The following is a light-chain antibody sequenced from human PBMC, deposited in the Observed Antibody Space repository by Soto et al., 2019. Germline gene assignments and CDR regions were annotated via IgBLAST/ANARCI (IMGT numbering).Light chain of an antibody. CDR2: DAS. CDR3: QQRSSWIN. J-gene: IGKJ5*01. V-gene: IGKV3-11*01. CDR1: QTIDNT. Sequence: EIVMSQSRSTQSLSPKERATLSFRASQTIDNTLAWYQRKPGQAPRLLIYDASTRATGVPARFSGSGSGTDFTLTISSLEPEDFAVYYCQQRSSWINFGQGTRLEIK.